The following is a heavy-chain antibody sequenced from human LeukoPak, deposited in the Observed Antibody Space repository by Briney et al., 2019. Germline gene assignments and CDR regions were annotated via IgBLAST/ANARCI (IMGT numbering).Heavy chain of an antibody. CDR1: GGSISSYY. D-gene: IGHD2-2*01. J-gene: IGHJ3*02. CDR2: IYYSGST. V-gene: IGHV4-59*01. CDR3: ARAGQLPIDDAFDI. Sequence: SETLSLTCTVSGGSISSYYWSWIPQPPGKGLEWIGYIYYSGSTNFNPSLKGRVTISVDTSKNQFSLKLSSVTAADTAVYYCARAGQLPIDDAFDIWGQGTMVTVSS.